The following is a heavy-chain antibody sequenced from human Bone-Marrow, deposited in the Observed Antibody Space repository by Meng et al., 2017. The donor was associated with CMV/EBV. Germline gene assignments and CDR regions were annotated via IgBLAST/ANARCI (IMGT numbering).Heavy chain of an antibody. D-gene: IGHD3-10*01. Sequence: QVQLQESGPGLVKPSQTLSLTCTVSGGSISSGDYYWSWIRQPPGKGLEWIGYIYYSGSTYYNPSLKSRVTISVDTSKNQFSLKLSSVTAADTAVYYCAREVRGVIIGENWFDPWGQGTLVTVSS. CDR1: GGSISSGDYY. J-gene: IGHJ5*02. CDR3: AREVRGVIIGENWFDP. V-gene: IGHV4-30-4*08. CDR2: IYYSGST.